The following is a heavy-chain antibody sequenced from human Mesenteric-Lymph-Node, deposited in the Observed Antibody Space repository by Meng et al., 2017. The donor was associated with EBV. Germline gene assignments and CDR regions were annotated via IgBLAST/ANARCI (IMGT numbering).Heavy chain of an antibody. CDR1: GDSLSRHS. D-gene: IGHD5-18*01. CDR3: AREGGHSYGLFLDN. Sequence: VQLPESGPGLGTPPATLPLTCAVSGDSLSRHSWSWILQSPGKGLEWIGRIYSSGTTTYHPSLKTRVTISVDTSRNQFSLKLTSVTAADTATYYCAREGGHSYGLFLDNWGQGTLVTVSS. J-gene: IGHJ4*02. CDR2: IYSSGTT. V-gene: IGHV4-59*11.